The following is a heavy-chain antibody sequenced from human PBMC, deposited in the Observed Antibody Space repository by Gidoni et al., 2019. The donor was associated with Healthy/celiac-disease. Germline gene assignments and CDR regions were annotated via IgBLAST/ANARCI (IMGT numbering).Heavy chain of an antibody. CDR2: INHSGST. J-gene: IGHJ4*02. CDR1: GRHFSGYY. D-gene: IGHD5-12*01. CDR3: ARVPVGMEWLRLFDY. V-gene: IGHV4-34*01. Sequence: QVQLQQGGAGLSTPSETLSLTCAFYGRHFSGYYWSWIRQPPGKGLGWIGEINHSGSTNYNPSLKSRVTISVDTSKNQFSLKLSAVTAADTAVYYCARVPVGMEWLRLFDYWGQGTLVTVSS.